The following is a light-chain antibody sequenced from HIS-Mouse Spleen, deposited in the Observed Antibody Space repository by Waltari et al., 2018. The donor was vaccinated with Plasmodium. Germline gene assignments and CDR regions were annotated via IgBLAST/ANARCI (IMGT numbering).Light chain of an antibody. CDR1: AFPTNY. J-gene: IGLJ3*02. Sequence: SYELTQPPSVSVSPGQTARITFSGAAFPTNYAYWYQQKSGQAPVLVIYEDSKRPSGIPERFSGSSSGTMATLTISGAQVEDEADYYCYSTDSSGNHRVFGGGTKLTVL. CDR3: YSTDSSGNHRV. CDR2: EDS. V-gene: IGLV3-10*01.